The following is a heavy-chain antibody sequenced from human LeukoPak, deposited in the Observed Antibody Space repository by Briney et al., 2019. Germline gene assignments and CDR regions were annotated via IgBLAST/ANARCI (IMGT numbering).Heavy chain of an antibody. Sequence: ASVKVSCKASGYSFTDYHVHWVRQAPGQGLEWMGWINPNSGDTDYAQNFQGRVTMAMDTSSSTAYMELRSLRSDDTAVYYCAREGEYDSHGYYFQSRFDYWGQGTLVSVSS. CDR2: INPNSGDT. CDR3: AREGEYDSHGYYFQSRFDY. V-gene: IGHV1-2*02. CDR1: GYSFTDYH. D-gene: IGHD3-22*01. J-gene: IGHJ4*02.